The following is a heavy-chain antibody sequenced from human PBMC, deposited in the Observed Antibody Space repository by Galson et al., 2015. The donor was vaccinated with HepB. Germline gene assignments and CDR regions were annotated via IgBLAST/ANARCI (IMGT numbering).Heavy chain of an antibody. Sequence: SLRLSCATSGFTFSDYYMSWIRQAPGKGLEWVSYISSSGSYTDYADSVKGRFTISRDNAKNSLSLQMNSLRAADTAVYYCARDSPFYDYIWGSYRQYYFDYWGQGTLVTVSS. CDR2: ISSSGSYT. D-gene: IGHD3-16*02. CDR3: ARDSPFYDYIWGSYRQYYFDY. CDR1: GFTFSDYY. V-gene: IGHV3-11*05. J-gene: IGHJ4*02.